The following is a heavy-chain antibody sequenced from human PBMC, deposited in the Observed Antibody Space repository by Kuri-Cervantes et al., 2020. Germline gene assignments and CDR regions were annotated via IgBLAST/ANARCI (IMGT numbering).Heavy chain of an antibody. V-gene: IGHV3-30*03. D-gene: IGHD3-3*01. CDR3: ARCAPYDFWSGYGDYYMDV. CDR2: ISYDGSNK. CDR1: GFTFSSYG. J-gene: IGHJ6*03. Sequence: LSLTCAASGFTFSSYGMHWVRQAPGKGLEWVAVISYDGSNKYYADSVKGRFTISRDNSKNTLYLQMNSLRAEDTAVYYCARCAPYDFWSGYGDYYMDVWGKGTTVTVSS.